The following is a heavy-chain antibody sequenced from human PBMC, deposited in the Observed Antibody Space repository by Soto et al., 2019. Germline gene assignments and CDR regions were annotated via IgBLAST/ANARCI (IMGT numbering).Heavy chain of an antibody. Sequence: QVQLVESGGGLVKPGGSLRLSCAASGFTFSDYYMSWIRQAPGKGLEWVSYISSSGSTIYYADSVKGRFTISRDNAKNSLYLQMNSLRAEDSAVYYCVGYCSGGSCYDAFDIWGQGTMVTVSS. V-gene: IGHV3-11*01. CDR2: ISSSGSTI. J-gene: IGHJ3*02. CDR3: VGYCSGGSCYDAFDI. D-gene: IGHD2-15*01. CDR1: GFTFSDYY.